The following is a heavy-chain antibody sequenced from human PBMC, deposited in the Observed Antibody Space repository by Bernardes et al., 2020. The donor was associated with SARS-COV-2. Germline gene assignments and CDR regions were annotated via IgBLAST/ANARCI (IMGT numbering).Heavy chain of an antibody. CDR1: GYTLTELS. J-gene: IGHJ5*02. CDR2: FDPEDGET. Sequence: ASEKVSCKVSGYTLTELSMHWVRQAPGKGLEWMGGFDPEDGETIYAQKFQGRVTMTEDTSTDTAYMELSSLRSEDTAVYYCATAPPLAVAGSNWFDPWGQGTLVTVSS. D-gene: IGHD6-19*01. CDR3: ATAPPLAVAGSNWFDP. V-gene: IGHV1-24*01.